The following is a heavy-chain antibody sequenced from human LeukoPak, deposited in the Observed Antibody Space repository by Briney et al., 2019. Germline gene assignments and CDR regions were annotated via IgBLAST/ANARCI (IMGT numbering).Heavy chain of an antibody. J-gene: IGHJ3*02. CDR1: GYTFTSYA. D-gene: IGHD3-9*01. CDR2: INTNTGNP. Sequence: ASVKVSCKASGYTFTSYAMNLVRQAPGQGLEWMGWINTNTGNPTYAQGFTGRFVFSLDTSVSTAYLQISSLKAEDTAVYYCARDLEDILTGNYSPDAFDIWGQGTMVTVSS. CDR3: ARDLEDILTGNYSPDAFDI. V-gene: IGHV7-4-1*02.